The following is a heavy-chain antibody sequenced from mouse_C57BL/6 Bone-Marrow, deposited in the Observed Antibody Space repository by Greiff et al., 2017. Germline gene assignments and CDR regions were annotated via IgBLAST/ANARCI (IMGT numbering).Heavy chain of an antibody. Sequence: DVHLVESGGGLVQPGGSLKLSCAASGFTFSDYYMYWVRQTPEKRLEWVAYISNGGGSTYYPDTVKGRFTISRDNAKNTLYLQMSRLKSEDTAMYYCARYYYGSSYGYFDYWGQGTTLTVSS. CDR3: ARYYYGSSYGYFDY. J-gene: IGHJ2*01. CDR2: ISNGGGST. CDR1: GFTFSDYY. V-gene: IGHV5-12*01. D-gene: IGHD1-1*01.